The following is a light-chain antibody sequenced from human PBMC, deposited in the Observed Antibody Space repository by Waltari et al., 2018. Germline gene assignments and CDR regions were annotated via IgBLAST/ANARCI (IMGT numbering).Light chain of an antibody. Sequence: QSALTQPPSASGSPGQSVTISCTGTSSDVGGYNYVSWYQQHPGKAPKLMIYEVSKRPSGVPDRFSGSKSGNTASLTVSGLQAEDEADYYCSSYAGSNNLRYVFGTGTKVTVL. V-gene: IGLV2-8*01. CDR3: SSYAGSNNLRYV. CDR2: EVS. CDR1: SSDVGGYNY. J-gene: IGLJ1*01.